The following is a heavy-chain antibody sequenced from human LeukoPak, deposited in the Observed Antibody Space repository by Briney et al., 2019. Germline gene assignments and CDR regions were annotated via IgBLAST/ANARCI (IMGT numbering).Heavy chain of an antibody. CDR1: GFTFSDYY. V-gene: IGHV3-11*06. CDR2: ISSSSSYT. CDR3: ARGAYYGSGSYFTD. J-gene: IGHJ4*02. D-gene: IGHD3-10*01. Sequence: GGSLRLSCAASGFTFSDYYMSWIRQAPGKGLEWVSYISSSSSYTNYADSVKGRFTISRDNAKNSLYLQMNSLRAEDTAVYYCARGAYYGSGSYFTDWGQGTLVTVSS.